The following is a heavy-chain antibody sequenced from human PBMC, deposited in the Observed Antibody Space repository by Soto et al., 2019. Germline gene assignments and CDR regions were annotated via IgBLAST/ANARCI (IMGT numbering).Heavy chain of an antibody. J-gene: IGHJ6*02. Sequence: TGESLKISCKGSGYSFTSYWIGWVRQMPGKGLEWMGIIYPGDSDTRYSPSFQGQVTISADKSISTAYLQWSSLKASDTAMYYCARLQGGATPRYYYYGMDVWGQGTTVTVSS. V-gene: IGHV5-51*01. CDR1: GYSFTSYW. CDR3: ARLQGGATPRYYYYGMDV. D-gene: IGHD1-26*01. CDR2: IYPGDSDT.